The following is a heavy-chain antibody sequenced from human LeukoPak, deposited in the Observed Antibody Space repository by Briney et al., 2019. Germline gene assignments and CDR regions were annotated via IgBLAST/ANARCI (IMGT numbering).Heavy chain of an antibody. CDR1: GGSISIISSSTYY. D-gene: IGHD6-25*01. CDR2: LYYGENS. J-gene: IGHJ4*02. Sequence: PSETLSLTCTVSGGSISIISSSTYYWGWIRQAPGKVLEWIGSLYYGENSHYNPSLKSRATLSVDTSNNQFSLKLTSVTAADAAVYFCARQLPTAAADTRGYFDYWGQGTVVTVSS. CDR3: ARQLPTAAADTRGYFDY. V-gene: IGHV4-39*01.